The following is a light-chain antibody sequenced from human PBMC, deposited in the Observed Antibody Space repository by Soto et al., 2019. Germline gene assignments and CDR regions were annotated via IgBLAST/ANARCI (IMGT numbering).Light chain of an antibody. J-gene: IGLJ2*01. CDR2: KDT. CDR3: SSTADNTLL. V-gene: IGLV3-27*01. CDR1: ILSKKY. Sequence: SYELTQPSSVSVSPGQTARITCSGDILSKKYSRWFQQKPGQAPVLLISKDTERPSGIPERFSGSTSGTTVTLTIRGAQVDDEADYYCSSTADNTLLFGGGTKDRP.